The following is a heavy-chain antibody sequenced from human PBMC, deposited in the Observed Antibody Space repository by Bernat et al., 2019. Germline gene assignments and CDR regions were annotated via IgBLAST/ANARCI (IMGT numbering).Heavy chain of an antibody. CDR2: IYYSGST. V-gene: IGHV4-39*01. D-gene: IGHD2-15*01. CDR3: ARVGYCSGGSCYDDDY. Sequence: QLQLQESGPGLVKPSETLSLPCTVSGGSISSSSYYWGWIRQPPGKGLEWIGSIYYSGSTYYNPSLKSRVTISVDTSKNQFSLKLSSVTAADTAVYYCARVGYCSGGSCYDDDYWGQGTLVTVSS. CDR1: GGSISSSSYY. J-gene: IGHJ4*02.